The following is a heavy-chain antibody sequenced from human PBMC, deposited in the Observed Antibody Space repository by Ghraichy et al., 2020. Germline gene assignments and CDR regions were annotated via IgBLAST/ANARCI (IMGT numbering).Heavy chain of an antibody. CDR1: GFSFSSSG. D-gene: IGHD3-10*01. V-gene: IGHV3-30*02. CDR3: AKDRLTWVRGVPLVAY. CDR2: SRYDGSDE. J-gene: IGHJ4*02. Sequence: GESLNISCITSGFSFSSSGMHWVRQAPGKGLEWVAYSRYDGSDEYYGDSVKGRFTISRDTSKNTLFLQMDSLRVEDTGVYFCAKDRLTWVRGVPLVAYWGQGTLVTVSS.